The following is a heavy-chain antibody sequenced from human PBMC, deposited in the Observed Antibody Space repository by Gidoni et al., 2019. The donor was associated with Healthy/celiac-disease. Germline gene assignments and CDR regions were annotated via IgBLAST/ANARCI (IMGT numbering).Heavy chain of an antibody. V-gene: IGHV3-49*05. CDR1: GFTFGDYA. Sequence: EVQLVESGGGLVKPGRSLRLSCTASGFTFGDYAMSWFRQAPGKGLEWVGFIRSKAYGGTTEYAASVKGRFTISRDDSKSIAYLQMNSLKTEDTAVYYCTRMEMATITPFDYWGQGTLVTVSS. J-gene: IGHJ4*02. CDR3: TRMEMATITPFDY. CDR2: IRSKAYGGTT. D-gene: IGHD5-12*01.